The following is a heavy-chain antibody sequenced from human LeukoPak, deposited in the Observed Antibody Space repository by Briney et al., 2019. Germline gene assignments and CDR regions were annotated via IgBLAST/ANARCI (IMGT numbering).Heavy chain of an antibody. CDR3: ARVSTLNYCSGGSCYSNNWFDP. D-gene: IGHD2-15*01. J-gene: IGHJ5*02. V-gene: IGHV1-18*01. CDR2: ISAYNGNT. Sequence: ASVRVSCKASGYTFTSYGISWVRQAPGQGLEWMGWISAYNGNTNYAQKLQGRVTMTTDTSTSTAYMELRSLRSDDTAVYYCARVSTLNYCSGGSCYSNNWFDPWGQGTLVTVSS. CDR1: GYTFTSYG.